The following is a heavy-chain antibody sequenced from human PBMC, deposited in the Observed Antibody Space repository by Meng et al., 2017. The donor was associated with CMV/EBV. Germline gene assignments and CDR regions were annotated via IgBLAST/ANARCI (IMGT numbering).Heavy chain of an antibody. V-gene: IGHV3-66*02. CDR3: TSFPRFIYYGMDV. Sequence: ETLSLTCAASGFTVSSNYMSWVCQAPGKGLEWVSVIYSGGSTYYADSVKGRFTISRDNSKNTLYLQMNSLRAEDTAVYYCTSFPRFIYYGMDVWGQGTTVTVSS. CDR2: IYSGGST. CDR1: GFTVSSNY. J-gene: IGHJ6*02. D-gene: IGHD3-10*01.